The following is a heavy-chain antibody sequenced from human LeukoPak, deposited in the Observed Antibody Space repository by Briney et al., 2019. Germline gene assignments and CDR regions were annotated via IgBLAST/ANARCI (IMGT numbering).Heavy chain of an antibody. Sequence: ASVKVSCKASGYIFTSYYIHWVRQAPGQGLEWLGVVYPSAGTSDPAQRFRARITLSDDTSTSTAYMELRSLKSEDTAIYFCVREYHGGYFDFWGQGTLVIVSS. D-gene: IGHD3-16*01. J-gene: IGHJ4*02. CDR3: VREYHGGYFDF. CDR2: VYPSAGTS. V-gene: IGHV1-46*03. CDR1: GYIFTSYY.